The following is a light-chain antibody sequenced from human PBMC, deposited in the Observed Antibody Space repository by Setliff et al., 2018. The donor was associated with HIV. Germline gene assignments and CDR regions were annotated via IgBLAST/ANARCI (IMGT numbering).Light chain of an antibody. J-gene: IGLJ1*01. CDR1: SSDIGGYTS. CDR2: DVT. Sequence: QSVLTPPSSVSGSPGQSITISCTGTSSDIGGYTSVSWYQQHPGKAPKLIIYDVTKRPSGLSNRFSGSKSGNTASLTISGLQGEDEADYYCSSYTSSVTYVFGTGTKGTVL. V-gene: IGLV2-14*03. CDR3: SSYTSSVTYV.